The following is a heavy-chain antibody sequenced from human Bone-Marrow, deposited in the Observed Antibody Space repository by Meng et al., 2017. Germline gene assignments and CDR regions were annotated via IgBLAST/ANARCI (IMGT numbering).Heavy chain of an antibody. D-gene: IGHD2-15*01. CDR1: GYTFHNYA. J-gene: IGHJ6*02. CDR2: ISYDGSYK. CDR3: ARVVAPVGKCSGGTCYYGMDV. Sequence: GEFLKISCVASGYTFHNYAMHWVRPAPGKGLEWVALISYDGSYKFYSDSVEGRFTIYRDNSKRTLFLHMSSLRVEDTGVYDCARVVAPVGKCSGGTCYYGMDVWGQGTTVTVSS. V-gene: IGHV3-30*03.